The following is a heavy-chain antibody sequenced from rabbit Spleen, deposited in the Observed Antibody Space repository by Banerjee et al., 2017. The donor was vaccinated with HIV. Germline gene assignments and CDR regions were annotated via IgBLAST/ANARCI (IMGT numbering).Heavy chain of an antibody. D-gene: IGHD1-1*01. J-gene: IGHJ4*01. CDR3: ARSGYVGGDYTWDL. CDR2: INAVTGKA. V-gene: IGHV1S40*01. CDR1: GFSFSSDYY. Sequence: QSLEESGGDLVNPGASLTLTCAASGFSFSSDYYICWIRQAPGKGLEWIACINAVTGKAVYASWAKGRFTISKTSSTTVTLQMTSLTAADTATYFCARSGYVGGDYTWDLWGPGTLVTVS.